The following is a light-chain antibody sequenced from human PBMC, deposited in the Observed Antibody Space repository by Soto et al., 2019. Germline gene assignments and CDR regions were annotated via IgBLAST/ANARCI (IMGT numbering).Light chain of an antibody. CDR1: QSVSSSY. Sequence: EIGLTQSPGTLSLSPGERATLSCRASQSVSSSYLAWYQQKPGQAPRLLIYGASSRATGIPDRFSGSGSRTVFTLTISRLEPEDFAVYYCQQYGSSRTFGPGTKVEIK. V-gene: IGKV3-20*01. CDR3: QQYGSSRT. J-gene: IGKJ1*01. CDR2: GAS.